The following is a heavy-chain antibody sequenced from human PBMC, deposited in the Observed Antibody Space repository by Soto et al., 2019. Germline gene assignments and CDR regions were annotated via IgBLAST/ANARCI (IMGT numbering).Heavy chain of an antibody. D-gene: IGHD4-17*01. V-gene: IGHV3-23*01. CDR3: AKDGIQTVTFDY. Sequence: EVQLSESGGGLAQPGGSLRLSCEGSGFTFSDFAISWVRQAPGKGLEWVSVVSGNGDVTRYADSVKGRFATSRDNSKNTMFLLMNSLTAEDTAIYYCAKDGIQTVTFDYWGRGTLVTVSS. CDR1: GFTFSDFA. J-gene: IGHJ4*01. CDR2: VSGNGDVT.